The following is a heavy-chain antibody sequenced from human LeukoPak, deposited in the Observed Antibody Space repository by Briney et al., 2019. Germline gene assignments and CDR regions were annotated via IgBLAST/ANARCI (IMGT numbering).Heavy chain of an antibody. CDR1: GGYMSSRNY. D-gene: IGHD3-22*01. CDR3: ARVTGYIVEDYFDY. Sequence: PSETLSLTCTVSGGYMSSRNYWVWIRQPTGKGLEWVASIFYSGSTYFNPSLKSRGTILVDTSKNQFSLRLSSVTAADTAVYYCARVTGYIVEDYFDYWGQGTLVTVSS. V-gene: IGHV4-39*07. CDR2: IFYSGST. J-gene: IGHJ4*02.